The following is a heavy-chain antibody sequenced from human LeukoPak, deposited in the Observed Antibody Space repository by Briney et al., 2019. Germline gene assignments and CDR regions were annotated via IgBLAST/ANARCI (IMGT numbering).Heavy chain of an antibody. V-gene: IGHV4-39*01. CDR3: AAYYYGSGSSPGFFDP. D-gene: IGHD3-10*01. CDR1: GGSISSSSYH. Sequence: SETLSLTCTVSGGSISSSSYHWGWIRQAPGRGLECIGNIYYVGTTYYNPSLRSRVTISVDTSKGQFSLKLTSVTAADTAVYYCAAYYYGSGSSPGFFDPWGQGILVTVPS. CDR2: IYYVGTT. J-gene: IGHJ5*02.